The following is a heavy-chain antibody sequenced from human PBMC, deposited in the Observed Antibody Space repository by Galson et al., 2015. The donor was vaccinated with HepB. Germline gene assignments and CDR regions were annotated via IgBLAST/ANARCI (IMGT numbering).Heavy chain of an antibody. CDR1: GYTFASYY. D-gene: IGHD3-22*01. CDR2: INPSGRST. V-gene: IGHV1-46*01. CDR3: ARGEDYYDFDGYSLDY. J-gene: IGHJ4*02. Sequence: SVKVSCKASGYTFASYYMHWVRQAPGQGLEWMGQINPSGRSTSYTQKFQGRVTMTRDTSTSTVYMELSSLRSEDTAVYYCARGEDYYDFDGYSLDYWGQGTLVTVSS.